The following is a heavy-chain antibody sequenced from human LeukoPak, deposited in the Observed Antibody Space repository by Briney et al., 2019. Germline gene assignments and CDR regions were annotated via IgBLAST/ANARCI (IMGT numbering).Heavy chain of an antibody. CDR1: GFTVSSNY. CDR2: IYSGGST. Sequence: GGSLRLSCAASGFTVSSNYMSSVRQAPGKGLEWVSVIYSGGSTYYADSEKGRFTISRDNTNNTLYLQINSLRAEDAAVYYCARDHDILTGWGAFDIWGQGTMVTVSS. V-gene: IGHV3-53*01. D-gene: IGHD3-9*01. CDR3: ARDHDILTGWGAFDI. J-gene: IGHJ3*02.